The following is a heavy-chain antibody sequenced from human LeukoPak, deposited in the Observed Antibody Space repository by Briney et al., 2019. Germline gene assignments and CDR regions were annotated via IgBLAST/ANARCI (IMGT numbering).Heavy chain of an antibody. CDR2: IYSGGST. J-gene: IGHJ4*02. D-gene: IGHD3-10*01. CDR3: ARVYYGSGIGYFDC. V-gene: IGHV3-53*01. CDR1: GFTVSSNY. Sequence: GGSLRLSCAASGFTVSSNYMSWVRQAPGKGLEWVSVIYSGGSTYYADSVKGRFTISRDNSKNTLYLQMNSLRAEDTAVYYCARVYYGSGIGYFDCWGQGTMVTVSS.